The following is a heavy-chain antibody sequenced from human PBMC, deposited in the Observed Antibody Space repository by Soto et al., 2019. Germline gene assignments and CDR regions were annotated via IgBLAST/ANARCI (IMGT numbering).Heavy chain of an antibody. J-gene: IGHJ4*02. D-gene: IGHD3-16*01. CDR2: SYHSGDT. CDR3: ATKSRMDGGFDY. Sequence: SETLSLTCTVSGDSVSSGSYYWTWIRQPPGMGLEYIGFSYHSGDTNYSPSLKSRVTISIDSSKNQFSLKLTSVTSADTAVYYCATKSRMDGGFDYWGRGTLVTVSS. V-gene: IGHV4-61*01. CDR1: GDSVSSGSYY.